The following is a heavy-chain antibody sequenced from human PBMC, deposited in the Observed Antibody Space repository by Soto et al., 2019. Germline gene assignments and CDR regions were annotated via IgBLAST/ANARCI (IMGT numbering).Heavy chain of an antibody. D-gene: IGHD3-22*01. Sequence: GGSLRLSCAASGFAFSSYSMNWVRQAPGKGLEWVSYISSSSSTIYYADTVKGRFTISRDNAKNSLYLQMNSLRAEDTAVYYCARPKYYYDRSGPDYWGQGTLVTVSS. CDR2: ISSSSSTI. CDR1: GFAFSSYS. V-gene: IGHV3-48*01. J-gene: IGHJ4*02. CDR3: ARPKYYYDRSGPDY.